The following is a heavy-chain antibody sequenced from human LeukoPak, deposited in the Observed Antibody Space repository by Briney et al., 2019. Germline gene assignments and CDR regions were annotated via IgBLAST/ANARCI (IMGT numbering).Heavy chain of an antibody. D-gene: IGHD3-16*02. Sequence: GGSLRLSCAASGFTFSDHYMSWIRQAPGRGPEWVVYISGSGSAIYNADSVKGRFTISRDNAKNSLYLQMNSLGAEDTAVYYRARDRQPSRYIGMDVWGQGTTVIVSS. V-gene: IGHV3-11*01. CDR2: ISGSGSAI. CDR1: GFTFSDHY. CDR3: ARDRQPSRYIGMDV. J-gene: IGHJ6*02.